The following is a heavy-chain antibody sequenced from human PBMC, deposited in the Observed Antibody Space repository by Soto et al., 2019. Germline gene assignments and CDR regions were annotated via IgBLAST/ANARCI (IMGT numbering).Heavy chain of an antibody. CDR1: GGSIGSYY. V-gene: IGHV4-59*01. CDR3: ARGRAEDYDFLTGYYTYNLDH. J-gene: IGHJ4*02. CDR2: IYYSGST. D-gene: IGHD3-9*01. Sequence: SETLSLTCTVSGGSIGSYYWSWIRQPPGKGLEWIGHIYYSGSTNYNPSLKSRVTISLDTSKNQFSLKLRSVTAADTAMYYRARGRAEDYDFLTGYYTYNLDHWGQGTLVTVSS.